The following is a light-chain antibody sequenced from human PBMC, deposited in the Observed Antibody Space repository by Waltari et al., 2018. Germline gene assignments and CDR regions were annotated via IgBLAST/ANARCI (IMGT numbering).Light chain of an antibody. V-gene: IGLV1-44*01. CDR2: NNY. Sequence: QSVLTQPPSASGTPGQRVTISCSGRSSDIGSNTVIWYQHLPGTAPRLLTYNNYYPPSGVPDRFSGSKSGTSASLAISGLQSEDEAVFSCATWDDSLKGFVFGSGTKVTVL. CDR1: SSDIGSNT. CDR3: ATWDDSLKGFV. J-gene: IGLJ1*01.